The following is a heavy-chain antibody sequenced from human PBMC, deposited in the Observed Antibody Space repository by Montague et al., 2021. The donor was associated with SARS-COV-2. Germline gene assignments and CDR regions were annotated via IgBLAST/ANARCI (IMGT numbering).Heavy chain of an antibody. CDR3: TRDEGY. V-gene: IGHV3-30-3*01. CDR2: ISSDGSSE. J-gene: IGHJ4*02. CDR1: GFTLSTYG. Sequence: SLRLSCAASGFTLSTYGTYWVRQAPGKGLEWLALISSDGSSENYGDSVKGRFTISRDNSKNTVYLQMNNLRGEDTAVYYCTRDEGYWGQGTLVTVSS.